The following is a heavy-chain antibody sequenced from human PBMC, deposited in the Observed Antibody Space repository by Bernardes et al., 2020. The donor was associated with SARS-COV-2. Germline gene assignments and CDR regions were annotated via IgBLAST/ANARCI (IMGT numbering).Heavy chain of an antibody. CDR1: GGSFSGYY. J-gene: IGHJ6*03. D-gene: IGHD2-2*01. Sequence: SETLSLTCAVYGGSFSGYYWSWIRQPPGKGLEWIGEINHSGSTNYNPSLKSRVTISVDTSKNQFSLKLSSVTAADTAVYYCAREVKGIVVVPAARYYYYYMDVWGKGTTVTVSS. CDR2: INHSGST. CDR3: AREVKGIVVVPAARYYYYYMDV. V-gene: IGHV4-34*01.